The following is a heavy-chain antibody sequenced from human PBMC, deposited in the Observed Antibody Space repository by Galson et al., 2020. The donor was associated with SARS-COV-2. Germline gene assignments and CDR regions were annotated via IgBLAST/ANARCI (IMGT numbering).Heavy chain of an antibody. Sequence: ETSETLSLTCTVSGGSISSYYWRWIRQPPGKGLEWLGYIYYSGSTNYNPSLKSRVTISVDTSKNQFSLKLSSVTAADTAVYYCARDPYYDSSGYRIDAFDIWGQGTMVTVSS. D-gene: IGHD3-22*01. J-gene: IGHJ3*02. V-gene: IGHV4-59*01. CDR1: GGSISSYY. CDR3: ARDPYYDSSGYRIDAFDI. CDR2: IYYSGST.